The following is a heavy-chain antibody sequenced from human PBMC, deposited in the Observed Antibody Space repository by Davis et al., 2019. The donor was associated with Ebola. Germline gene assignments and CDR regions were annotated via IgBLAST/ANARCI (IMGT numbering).Heavy chain of an antibody. V-gene: IGHV1-69*13. Sequence: SVKVSCKASGGTFSSYAISWVRQAPGQGLEWMGGIIPIFGTANYAQKFQGRVTITADESTSTAYMELSSLRAEDTAVYYCARVESGYDPKIFDYWGQGTLVTVSS. J-gene: IGHJ4*02. CDR1: GGTFSSYA. CDR3: ARVESGYDPKIFDY. CDR2: IIPIFGTA. D-gene: IGHD5-12*01.